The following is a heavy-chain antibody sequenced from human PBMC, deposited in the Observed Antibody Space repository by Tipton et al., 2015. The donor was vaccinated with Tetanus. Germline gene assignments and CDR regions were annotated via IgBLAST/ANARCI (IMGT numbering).Heavy chain of an antibody. CDR3: ARDVAGITAWPVAFDV. V-gene: IGHV3-11*01. Sequence: QVQLVQSGGGLIQPGGSLRLSCAASGFTFSDYYMTWIRQAPGKGLEWVSYISRSSSTIYYADSVKGRFTISRDNAKNSLYLQMSSLRAEDTAVYYCARDVAGITAWPVAFDVWGLGTMVTVSS. CDR1: GFTFSDYY. J-gene: IGHJ3*01. D-gene: IGHD1-14*01. CDR2: ISRSSSTI.